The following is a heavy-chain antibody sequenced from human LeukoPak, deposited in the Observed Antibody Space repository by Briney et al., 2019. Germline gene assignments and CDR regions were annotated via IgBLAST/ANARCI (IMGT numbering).Heavy chain of an antibody. V-gene: IGHV3-74*01. Sequence: GGSLRLSCAASGFTVSSNYMSWVRQGPGRGLVWVSRIIGDGSGTNYADSVKGRFTISRDNAKNTLYLQMNSLRAEDTAVYYCARGRSTNFLDVWGQGTTVTVSS. CDR3: ARGRSTNFLDV. D-gene: IGHD2-2*01. CDR1: GFTVSSNY. CDR2: IIGDGSGT. J-gene: IGHJ6*02.